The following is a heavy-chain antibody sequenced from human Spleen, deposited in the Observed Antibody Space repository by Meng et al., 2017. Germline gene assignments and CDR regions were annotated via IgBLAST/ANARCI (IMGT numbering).Heavy chain of an antibody. J-gene: IGHJ4*01. Sequence: EVRLVESGGGFVKPGWSLRLSCAASGFTFSNAWMTWVRQAPGKGLEWIGRMKSNVDGGTVDYAAAVKSRFFISRDDSENTFYLQMNSLKTEDTAVYYCSGHVDYWGHGTLVTVSS. V-gene: IGHV3-15*01. CDR1: GFTFSNAW. CDR3: SGHVDY. CDR2: MKSNVDGGTV.